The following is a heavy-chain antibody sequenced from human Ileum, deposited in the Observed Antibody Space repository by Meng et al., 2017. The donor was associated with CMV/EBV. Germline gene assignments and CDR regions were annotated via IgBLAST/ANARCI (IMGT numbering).Heavy chain of an antibody. Sequence: SETLSTCTVSGGSISSYYWSWIRQPPGKGLEWIGYIYYSGSTNYNPSLKSRVTISVDTSKNQFSLKLSSVTAADTAVYYCARAYSGLDYWGQGTLVTVSS. CDR2: IYYSGST. CDR1: GGSISSYY. D-gene: IGHD1-26*01. V-gene: IGHV4-59*01. CDR3: ARAYSGLDY. J-gene: IGHJ4*02.